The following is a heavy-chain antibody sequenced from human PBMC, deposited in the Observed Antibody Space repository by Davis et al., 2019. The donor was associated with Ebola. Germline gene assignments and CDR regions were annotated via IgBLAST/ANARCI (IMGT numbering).Heavy chain of an antibody. Sequence: MPSETLSLTCTVSGGSISSGDCYWSGIRQPPGKGLEWIGYIYYSGSTYYNPSLKSRVTISVDTSKNQFSLKLSSVTAADTAVYYCARRGYSYGYNWFDPWGQGTLVTVSS. CDR1: GGSISSGDCY. V-gene: IGHV4-30-4*01. J-gene: IGHJ5*02. CDR3: ARRGYSYGYNWFDP. D-gene: IGHD5-18*01. CDR2: IYYSGST.